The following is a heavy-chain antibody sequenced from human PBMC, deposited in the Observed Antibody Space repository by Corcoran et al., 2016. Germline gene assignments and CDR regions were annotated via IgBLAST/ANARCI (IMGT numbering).Heavy chain of an antibody. J-gene: IGHJ5*02. CDR1: GGSFSGYY. D-gene: IGHD2-15*01. CDR2: INHSGNT. CDR3: ARGGGIVVVVAATRSVGFDP. Sequence: QVSLQQWGAGLLKPSETLSLTCAVYGGSFSGYYWSWIRQPPGKGLEWIGEINHSGNTNYNPSLKSRVTISVDTSKNQFSLKLSSVTAADTAVYYCARGGGIVVVVAATRSVGFDPWGQGTLVTVSS. V-gene: IGHV4-34*01.